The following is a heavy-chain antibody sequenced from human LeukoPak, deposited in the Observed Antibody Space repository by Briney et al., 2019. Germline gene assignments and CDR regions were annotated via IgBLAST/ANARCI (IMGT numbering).Heavy chain of an antibody. J-gene: IGHJ4*02. Sequence: PSETLSLTCTVSGGSISSYYWSWIRQPPGKGLEWIGYFYYSGSTNYNPSLKSRVTISVDTSKNQFSLKLSSVTAADTAVYYCATEGEADSSGWRPFDYWGQGTLVTVSS. CDR3: ATEGEADSSGWRPFDY. CDR1: GGSISSYY. D-gene: IGHD6-19*01. CDR2: FYYSGST. V-gene: IGHV4-59*01.